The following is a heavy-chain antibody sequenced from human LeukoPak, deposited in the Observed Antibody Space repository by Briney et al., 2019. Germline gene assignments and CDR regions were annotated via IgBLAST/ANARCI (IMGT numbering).Heavy chain of an antibody. V-gene: IGHV3-30-3*01. D-gene: IGHD3-3*01. CDR1: GFTFSSYA. J-gene: IGHJ4*02. Sequence: GGYLRLYSAASGFTFSSYAMHWVRQAPGKGREWVAVISYDGSNKYYADSVKGRFTISRDNSKNTLYLHMNSLRAEDTAVYYCARDDYDFWSGYLVYWGQGTLVTVSS. CDR3: ARDDYDFWSGYLVY. CDR2: ISYDGSNK.